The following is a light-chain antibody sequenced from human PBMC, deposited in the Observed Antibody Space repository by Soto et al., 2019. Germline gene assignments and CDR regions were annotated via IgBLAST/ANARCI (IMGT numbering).Light chain of an antibody. CDR2: GAS. CDR1: QSVSSN. J-gene: IGKJ1*01. CDR3: QQYNNWPRT. V-gene: IGKV3-15*01. Sequence: EIVMTQSPATLSVSPGERATLSCRPSQSVSSNLAWYQQKPGQAPRLLIYGASTRATGIPATFSGSGSGTEFTLTISSLQSEDFAVYYCQQYNNWPRTFGQGTKVEIK.